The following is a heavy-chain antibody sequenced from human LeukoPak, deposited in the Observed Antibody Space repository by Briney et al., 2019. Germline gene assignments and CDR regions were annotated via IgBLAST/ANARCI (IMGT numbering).Heavy chain of an antibody. CDR3: ARIGYSSSSGY. CDR2: ISSSSSTI. V-gene: IGHV3-48*01. D-gene: IGHD6-13*01. J-gene: IGHJ4*02. Sequence: GGSLRLSCAASGFTFSSYSMNWVRQAPGKGLEWVSYISSSSSTIYYADSVKGRFTISRDNAKNSLYLQMNSLRAEDTAVYYCARIGYSSSSGYWGQGTLVTVSS. CDR1: GFTFSSYS.